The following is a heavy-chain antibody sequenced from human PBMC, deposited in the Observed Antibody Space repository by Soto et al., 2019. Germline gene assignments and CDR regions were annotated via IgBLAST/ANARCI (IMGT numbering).Heavy chain of an antibody. CDR3: SRLTGIPKIAPLEEDN. D-gene: IGHD1-1*01. CDR2: LGVNDDR. V-gene: IGHV3-21*06. Sequence: GGSLRLSCVASGFTLSPYTINWGRLGPGNGLECVSYLGVNDDRLDADSMKSRFTISRDNAKNTLYLEMYGLRGEDMVISYCSRLTGIPKIAPLEEDNWRKGTLVTVAS. CDR1: GFTLSPYT. J-gene: IGHJ4*02.